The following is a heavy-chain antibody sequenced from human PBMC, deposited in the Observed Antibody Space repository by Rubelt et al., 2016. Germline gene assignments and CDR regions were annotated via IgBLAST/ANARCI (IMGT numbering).Heavy chain of an antibody. V-gene: IGHV3-11*06. Sequence: DCLKGRVTISRDNAKKSLYLQMNSLRAEDTAVYYCARDSLAFDYWGQGTLVTVSS. CDR3: ARDSLAFDY. J-gene: IGHJ4*02.